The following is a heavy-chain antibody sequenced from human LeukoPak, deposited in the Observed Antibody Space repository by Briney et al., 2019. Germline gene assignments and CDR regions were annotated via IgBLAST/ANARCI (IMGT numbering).Heavy chain of an antibody. V-gene: IGHV1-2*02. Sequence: GASVKVSCKASGYTFTGYYMHRVRQAPGQGLEWMGWINPNSGGTNYAQKFQGRVTMTRDTSISTAYMELSRLRSDDTAVYYCARDSTLVYGDYVYWFDPWGQGTLVTVSS. J-gene: IGHJ5*02. CDR2: INPNSGGT. CDR1: GYTFTGYY. CDR3: ARDSTLVYGDYVYWFDP. D-gene: IGHD4-17*01.